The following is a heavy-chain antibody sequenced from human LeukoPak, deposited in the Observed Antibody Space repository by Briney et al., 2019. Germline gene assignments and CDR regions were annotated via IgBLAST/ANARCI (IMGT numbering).Heavy chain of an antibody. CDR2: IWYDGSNK. D-gene: IGHD2-15*01. Sequence: GGSLRLSCAASGFTFSSFGMHWVRQAPGKGLEWVAAIWYDGSNKYYADSVKGRFTISRDNSKNTLYLQMNSLRAEDTAVYYCARELPPVVTYYFDYWGQGTLVTVSS. CDR3: ARELPPVVTYYFDY. J-gene: IGHJ4*02. V-gene: IGHV3-33*01. CDR1: GFTFSSFG.